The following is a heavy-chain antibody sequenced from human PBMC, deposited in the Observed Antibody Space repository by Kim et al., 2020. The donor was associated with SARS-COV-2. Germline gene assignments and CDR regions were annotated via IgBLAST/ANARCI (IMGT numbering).Heavy chain of an antibody. J-gene: IGHJ4*02. CDR2: IKSKTDGGTT. CDR1: GFTFSNAW. D-gene: IGHD3-10*01. V-gene: IGHV3-15*01. Sequence: GGSLRLSCAASGFTFSNAWMSWVRQAPGKGLEWVGRIKSKTDGGTTDYAAPVKGRFTISRDDSKNTLYLQMNSLKTEDTAVFYCTTDYSDSGSPYFDYWGQGTLVTVSS. CDR3: TTDYSDSGSPYFDY.